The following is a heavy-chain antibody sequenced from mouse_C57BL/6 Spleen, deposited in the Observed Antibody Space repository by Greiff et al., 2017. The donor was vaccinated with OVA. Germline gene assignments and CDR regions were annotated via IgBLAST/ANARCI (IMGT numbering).Heavy chain of an antibody. D-gene: IGHD1-1*01. Sequence: VQLQQSGPGLVKPSQSLSLTCSVTGYSITSGYYWNWIRQFPGNKLEWMGYISYDGSNNYNPSLKNRISITRDTSKNQFFLKLNSVTTEDTATYYCARALHYGSSYYAMDYWGQGTSVTVSS. CDR3: ARALHYGSSYYAMDY. CDR1: GYSITSGYY. V-gene: IGHV3-6*01. J-gene: IGHJ4*01. CDR2: ISYDGSN.